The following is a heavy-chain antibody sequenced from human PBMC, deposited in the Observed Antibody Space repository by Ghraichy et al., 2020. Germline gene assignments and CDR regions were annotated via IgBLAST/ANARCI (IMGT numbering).Heavy chain of an antibody. CDR2: IKQDGSEK. V-gene: IGHV3-7*01. J-gene: IGHJ6*02. Sequence: GGSLRLSCAASGFTFSSYWMSWVRQAPGKGLEWVANIKQDGSEKYYVDSVKGRFTISRDNAKNSLYLQMNSLRAEDTAVYYCARDLLWFGEYPNGMDVWGQGTTVTVSS. CDR1: GFTFSSYW. D-gene: IGHD3-10*01. CDR3: ARDLLWFGEYPNGMDV.